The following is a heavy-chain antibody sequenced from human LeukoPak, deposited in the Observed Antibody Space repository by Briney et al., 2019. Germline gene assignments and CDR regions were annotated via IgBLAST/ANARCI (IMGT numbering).Heavy chain of an antibody. D-gene: IGHD2-21*01. Sequence: SETLSLTCTLSGGSISSYYWSWIRQPAGKGLEWIGRIYTSGSTNYNPSLKSRVTMSVGTSKNQFSLKLSSVTAADTAVYYCTRDYCGGDCYYYYYYYMDVWGKGTTVTVSS. CDR1: GGSISSYY. V-gene: IGHV4-4*07. CDR3: TRDYCGGDCYYYYYYYMDV. CDR2: IYTSGST. J-gene: IGHJ6*03.